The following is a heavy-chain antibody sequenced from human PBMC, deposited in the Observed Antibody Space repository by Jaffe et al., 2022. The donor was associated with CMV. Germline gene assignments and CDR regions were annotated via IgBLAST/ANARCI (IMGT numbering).Heavy chain of an antibody. CDR1: GFTFSDYS. J-gene: IGHJ6*02. CDR2: IGRSSSTI. D-gene: IGHD2-8*01. V-gene: IGHV3-48*02. CDR3: AREGGHCTNGVCYEDDYWYFYYGMDL. Sequence: EVQLVESGGGLVPPGGSLRLSCVASGFTFSDYSMNWVRQAPGKGLEWLSFIGRSSSTIYYADSVKGRFTSSRDNAKNSLYLQMHSLGDEDTAVYYCAREGGHCTNGVCYEDDYWYFYYGMDLWGQGTTVTVSS.